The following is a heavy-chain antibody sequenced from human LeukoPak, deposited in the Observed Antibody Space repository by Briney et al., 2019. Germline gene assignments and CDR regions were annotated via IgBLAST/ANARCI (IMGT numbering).Heavy chain of an antibody. Sequence: AAVKVSCKASGYPFDNFGLTWVRQAPGQGLEWMGWISAYNGNTHYAQRFRGRLTLTTETSTSTAYLELRSLKSDDTAVYYCARDRVGGDLTGVSLYWGQGTLVTVSS. J-gene: IGHJ4*01. CDR2: ISAYNGNT. CDR1: GYPFDNFG. CDR3: ARDRVGGDLTGVSLY. D-gene: IGHD4-17*01. V-gene: IGHV1-18*01.